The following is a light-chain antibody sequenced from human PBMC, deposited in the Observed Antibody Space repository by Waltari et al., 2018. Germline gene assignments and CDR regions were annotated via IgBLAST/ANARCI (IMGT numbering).Light chain of an antibody. CDR3: QQLNSYQWT. J-gene: IGKJ1*01. CDR1: QSVSSN. Sequence: EIVMTQSPATLSVSPGERATLSCRASQSVSSNLAWYQQKPGQAPRLLIYGASTRATGIPARFSGSGSGTEFALTISSLQSEDFATYYCQQLNSYQWTFGQGTKVEIK. CDR2: GAS. V-gene: IGKV3-15*01.